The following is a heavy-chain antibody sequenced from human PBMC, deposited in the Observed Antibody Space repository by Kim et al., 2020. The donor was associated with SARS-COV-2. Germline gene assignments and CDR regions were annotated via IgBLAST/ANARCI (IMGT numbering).Heavy chain of an antibody. CDR3: ARDSLNGYGMDV. CDR2: IWYDGSNK. D-gene: IGHD2-8*01. Sequence: GGSLRLSCAASGFTFSSYGMHWVRQAPGKGLEWAAVIWYDGSNKYYADSVKGRFTISRDNSKNTLYLQMNSLRAEDTAVYYCARDSLNGYGMDVWGQGTTVTVSS. V-gene: IGHV3-33*01. CDR1: GFTFSSYG. J-gene: IGHJ6*02.